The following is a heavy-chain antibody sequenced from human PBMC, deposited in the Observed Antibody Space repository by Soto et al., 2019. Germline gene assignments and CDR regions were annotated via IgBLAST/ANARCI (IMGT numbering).Heavy chain of an antibody. CDR3: ARVTLYVTWFDP. Sequence: RASVKVSCKASGYTFSSYGITWVRQAPGQGLEWMGWISGKNGDTSYAQKFEGRVTMTTDASTNTVYMELRSLTSDDTAIYYCARVTLYVTWFDPWGQGTPVTVSS. D-gene: IGHD3-10*01. CDR2: ISGKNGDT. J-gene: IGHJ5*02. CDR1: GYTFSSYG. V-gene: IGHV1-18*04.